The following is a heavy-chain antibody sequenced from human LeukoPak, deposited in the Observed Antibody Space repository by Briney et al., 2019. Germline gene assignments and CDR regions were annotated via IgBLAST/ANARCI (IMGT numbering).Heavy chain of an antibody. J-gene: IGHJ6*03. CDR3: ARSIAAAGTPPYHYYYYMDV. Sequence: GASVKVSCKASGYTFTSYGISWVRQAPGQGLEWMGWMNPNSGNTGYAQKFQGRVTMTRNTSISTAYMELSSLRSEDTAVYYCARSIAAAGTPPYHYYYYMDVWGKGTTVTVSS. D-gene: IGHD6-13*01. CDR1: GYTFTSYG. CDR2: MNPNSGNT. V-gene: IGHV1-8*02.